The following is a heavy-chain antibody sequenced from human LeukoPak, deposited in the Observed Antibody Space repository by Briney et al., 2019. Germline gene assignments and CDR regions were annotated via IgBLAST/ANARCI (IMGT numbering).Heavy chain of an antibody. CDR2: ISGSGGST. J-gene: IGHJ4*02. Sequence: PGGSLRLSCAASGFTFSSYAMSWVRQAPGKGLEWVSAISGSGGSTYYADSVKGRFTISRDNSKNTLYLQMNSLRAEDTATYYCAKLRVYQYFDWRISEYYFDYWGQGTLVTVSS. CDR1: GFTFSSYA. D-gene: IGHD3-9*01. V-gene: IGHV3-23*01. CDR3: AKLRVYQYFDWRISEYYFDY.